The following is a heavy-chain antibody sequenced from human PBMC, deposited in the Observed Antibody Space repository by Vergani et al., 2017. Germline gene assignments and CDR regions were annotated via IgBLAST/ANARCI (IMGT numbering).Heavy chain of an antibody. CDR1: GGSFSGYY. CDR3: ARVSLRVQARYFDY. Sequence: QVQLQQWGAGLLKPSETLSLTCAVYGGSFSGYYWSWIRQPPGKGLEWIGEINHSGSTNYNPSLKSRVTISVDTSKNQFSLKLSSMTAADTAVYYCARVSLRVQARYFDYWGQGTLVTVSS. CDR2: INHSGST. V-gene: IGHV4-34*01. J-gene: IGHJ4*02. D-gene: IGHD1-1*01.